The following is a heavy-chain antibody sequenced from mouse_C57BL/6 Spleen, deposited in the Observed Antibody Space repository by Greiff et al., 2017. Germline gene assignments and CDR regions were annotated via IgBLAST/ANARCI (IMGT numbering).Heavy chain of an antibody. V-gene: IGHV1-81*01. CDR1: GYTFTSYG. Sequence: QVQLKESGAELARPGASVKLSCKASGYTFTSYGISWVKQRTGQGLEWIGEIYPRSGNTYYNEKFKGKATLTADKSSSTAYMELRSLTSEDSAVYFCAKVNSCYCDYWGQGTTLTVSS. J-gene: IGHJ2*01. D-gene: IGHD1-3*01. CDR2: IYPRSGNT. CDR3: AKVNSCYCDY.